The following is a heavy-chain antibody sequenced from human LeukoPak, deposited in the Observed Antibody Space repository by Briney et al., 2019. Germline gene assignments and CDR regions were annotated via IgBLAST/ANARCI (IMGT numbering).Heavy chain of an antibody. CDR2: IYSADTT. J-gene: IGHJ4*02. Sequence: GGSLRLSCAASGFTISSDYMTWVRQAPGKGLEWVSIIYSADTTYYADSVRGRFTISRDNSKNTLYLQMNSLRAEDSAVYYCAREDRWMGGFDYWGQGTLVTVSS. CDR3: AREDRWMGGFDY. CDR1: GFTISSDY. V-gene: IGHV3-66*01. D-gene: IGHD2-15*01.